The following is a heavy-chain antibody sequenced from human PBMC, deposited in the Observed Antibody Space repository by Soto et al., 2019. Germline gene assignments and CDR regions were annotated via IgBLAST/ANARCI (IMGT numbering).Heavy chain of an antibody. Sequence: SETLSLTCTVSGGSISSGDYYWSWIRQPPGKGLEWIGYIYYSGSTYYNPSLKSRVTISVDTSKNQFSLKLSSVTAADTAVYYCARYTKLQYYYDSSGYYHLGFGPWGQGTLVTVSS. J-gene: IGHJ5*02. CDR1: GGSISSGDYY. CDR2: IYYSGST. D-gene: IGHD3-22*01. CDR3: ARYTKLQYYYDSSGYYHLGFGP. V-gene: IGHV4-30-4*01.